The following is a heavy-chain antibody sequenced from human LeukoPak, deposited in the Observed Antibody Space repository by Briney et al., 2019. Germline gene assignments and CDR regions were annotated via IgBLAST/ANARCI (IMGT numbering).Heavy chain of an antibody. CDR3: ARGSGSGGDY. V-gene: IGHV1-8*02. D-gene: IGHD2-15*01. CDR2: MNPNSGNT. J-gene: IGHJ4*02. CDR1: GYTFTGYY. Sequence: ASVKVSCKASGYTFTGYYMHWVRQAPGQGLEWMGWMNPNSGNTGYAQKFQGRVTMTRNTSISTAYMELSSLRSEDTAVYYCARGSGSGGDYWGQGTLVTVSS.